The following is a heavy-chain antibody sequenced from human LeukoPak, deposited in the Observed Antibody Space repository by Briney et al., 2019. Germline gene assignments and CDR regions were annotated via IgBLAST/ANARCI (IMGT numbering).Heavy chain of an antibody. CDR2: ISGGGTTI. Sequence: GGSLRLSCAASGFTFSSYEMNWVRQAPGKGLEWVSYISGGGTTIYYADSVKGRFTISRDNAKNSLYLQMNSLRAEDTAIYYCAKGRGYNYWDGFDIWGQGTMVTVSS. CDR1: GFTFSSYE. V-gene: IGHV3-48*03. D-gene: IGHD5-24*01. CDR3: AKGRGYNYWDGFDI. J-gene: IGHJ3*02.